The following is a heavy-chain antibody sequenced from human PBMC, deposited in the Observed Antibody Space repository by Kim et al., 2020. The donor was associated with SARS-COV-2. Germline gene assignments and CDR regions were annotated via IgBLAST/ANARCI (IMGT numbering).Heavy chain of an antibody. CDR3: ARYGVGAAYYGMDV. J-gene: IGHJ6*02. D-gene: IGHD1-26*01. Sequence: NQSLNSRVTVSVDTSKNQFSLELSSVTAADTAVYYCARYGVGAAYYGMDVWGQGTTVTVSS. V-gene: IGHV4-39*07.